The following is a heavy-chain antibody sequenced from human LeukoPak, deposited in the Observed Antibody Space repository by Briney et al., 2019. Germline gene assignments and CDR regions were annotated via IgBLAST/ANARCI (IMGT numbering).Heavy chain of an antibody. CDR1: GGSVRDYY. D-gene: IGHD3-22*01. CDR2: IYYSGST. J-gene: IGHJ4*02. Sequence: KPSETLSLTCTVAGGSVRDYYWSWIRQPPGKGREWIGYIYYSGSTNYNPSLKSRVTISVDTSKNQFSLKLSSVTAADTAVYYCARESSGYYSYWGQGTLVTVSS. V-gene: IGHV4-59*02. CDR3: ARESSGYYSY.